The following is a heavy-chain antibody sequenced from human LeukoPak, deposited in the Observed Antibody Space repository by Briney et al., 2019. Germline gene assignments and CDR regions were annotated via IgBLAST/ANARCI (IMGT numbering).Heavy chain of an antibody. CDR2: INSDGSST. D-gene: IGHD3-10*01. Sequence: GGSLRLSCAASGFTFSSYWMHWVRQAPGKGLVWVSRINSDGSSTSYADSVKGRFTISRDNAKNTLYLQMNSLRAEDTAVYYCARVGGFGGPYYYYGMDVWGQGTTVTVSS. V-gene: IGHV3-74*01. J-gene: IGHJ6*02. CDR3: ARVGGFGGPYYYYGMDV. CDR1: GFTFSSYW.